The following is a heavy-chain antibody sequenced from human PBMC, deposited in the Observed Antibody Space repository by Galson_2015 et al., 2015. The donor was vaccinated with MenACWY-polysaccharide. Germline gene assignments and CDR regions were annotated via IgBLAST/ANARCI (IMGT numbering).Heavy chain of an antibody. J-gene: IGHJ6*02. D-gene: IGHD6-19*01. CDR3: AIVAGTNYYYVMDV. Sequence: SLRLSCAASGFTFDDNAMHWVRQAPGKGLEWVSGISWNSGSIGYADSVKGRFTISRDNAKNSLYLQMNSLGTEDTALYYCAIVAGTNYYYVMDVWGHGTTVTVSS. CDR2: ISWNSGSI. V-gene: IGHV3-9*01. CDR1: GFTFDDNA.